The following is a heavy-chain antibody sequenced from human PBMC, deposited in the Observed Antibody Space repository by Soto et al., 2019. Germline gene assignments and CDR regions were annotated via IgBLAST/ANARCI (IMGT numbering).Heavy chain of an antibody. J-gene: IGHJ6*02. V-gene: IGHV3-9*01. CDR2: ISWNSGSI. Sequence: SCAASGFTFDDYAMHWVRQAPGKGLEWVSGISWNSGSIGYADSVKGRFTISRDNAKNSLYLQMNSLRAEDTALYYCAKDLNYYGSGSYYLYYYGMDVWGQGTTVTVSS. CDR1: GFTFDDYA. D-gene: IGHD3-10*01. CDR3: AKDLNYYGSGSYYLYYYGMDV.